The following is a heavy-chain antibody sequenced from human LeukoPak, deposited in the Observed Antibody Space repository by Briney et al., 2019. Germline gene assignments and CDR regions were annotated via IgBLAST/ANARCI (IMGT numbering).Heavy chain of an antibody. CDR1: GGSISSYY. V-gene: IGHV4-59*01. Sequence: SETLSLTCTVSGGSISSYYWSWIRQPPGKGLEWIGYIYYSGSTNYNPSLKSRVTISVDTSKNQFSLKLSSVTAADTAVYYCARTRLVPAARVGYYYYYGMDVWGQGTTVTVSS. D-gene: IGHD2-2*01. J-gene: IGHJ6*02. CDR2: IYYSGST. CDR3: ARTRLVPAARVGYYYYYGMDV.